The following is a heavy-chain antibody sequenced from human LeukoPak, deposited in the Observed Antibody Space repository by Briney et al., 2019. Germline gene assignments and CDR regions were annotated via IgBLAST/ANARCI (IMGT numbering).Heavy chain of an antibody. CDR3: ATDLTMVRGVIIRNY. CDR1: GYTLTELS. D-gene: IGHD3-10*01. V-gene: IGHV1-24*01. CDR2: FDPEDGET. Sequence: ASVKVFCKVSGYTLTELSMHWVRQAPGKGLEWMGGFDPEDGETIYAQKFQGRVTMTEDTSTDTAYMELSSLRSEDTAVYYCATDLTMVRGVIIRNYWGQGTLVTVSS. J-gene: IGHJ4*02.